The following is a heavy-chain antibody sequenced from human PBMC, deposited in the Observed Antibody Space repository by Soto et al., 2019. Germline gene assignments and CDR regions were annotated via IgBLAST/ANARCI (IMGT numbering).Heavy chain of an antibody. V-gene: IGHV4-59*01. D-gene: IGHD6-19*01. Sequence: QVQLQASGPGLMKPSETLSRACTVSGDSISGYYWSWIRHPPGKGLEWIGYIYYTGNTNYNPSLNSRVAISIYTSKNQFSLRLSSVTAADTAVYYCARGGSGWPFDYWGQGILVTVSS. J-gene: IGHJ4*02. CDR2: IYYTGNT. CDR1: GDSISGYY. CDR3: ARGGSGWPFDY.